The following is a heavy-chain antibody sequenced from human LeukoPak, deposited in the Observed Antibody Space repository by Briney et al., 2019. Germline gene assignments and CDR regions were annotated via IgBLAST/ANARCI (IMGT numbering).Heavy chain of an antibody. Sequence: AVKVPCKAFGFSFTSSAMQWVRQARGQRLEWIGWIVVGSGKINYAQKFQERVTITRDMSTNTAYMELSSLRSEDTAVYYCAAGPRRLYDSRNSYYYMDVWGKGTTVTVSS. J-gene: IGHJ6*03. D-gene: IGHD3-22*01. CDR2: IVVGSGKI. CDR3: AAGPRRLYDSRNSYYYMDV. CDR1: GFSFTSSA. V-gene: IGHV1-58*02.